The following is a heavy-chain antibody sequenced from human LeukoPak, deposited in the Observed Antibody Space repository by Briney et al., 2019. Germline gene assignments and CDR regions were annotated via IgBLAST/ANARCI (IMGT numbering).Heavy chain of an antibody. Sequence: SETLSLTCAVYGGSFSGYYWSWIRQPPGQGLEWIGEINHSGSTNYNPSLKSRVTISVDTSKNQFSLKLSSVTAADTAVYYCARGGGSYSGGYYFDYWGQGTLVTVSS. CDR1: GGSFSGYY. J-gene: IGHJ4*02. D-gene: IGHD1-26*01. CDR3: ARGGGSYSGGYYFDY. V-gene: IGHV4-34*01. CDR2: INHSGST.